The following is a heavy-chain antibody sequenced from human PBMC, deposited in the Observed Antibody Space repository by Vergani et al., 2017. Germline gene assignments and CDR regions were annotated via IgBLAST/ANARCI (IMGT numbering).Heavy chain of an antibody. D-gene: IGHD3-16*01. Sequence: QVQLVESGGGVVQPGRSLRLSCAASGFTFSSYGMHWVRQAPGKGLEWVAVIWYDGSNKYYADSVKCRFTISRDNSKNTLYLQMNSLRAEDTAVYYCARGPGGGYTTRLDYWGQGTLVTVSS. CDR1: GFTFSSYG. J-gene: IGHJ4*02. V-gene: IGHV3-33*01. CDR2: IWYDGSNK. CDR3: ARGPGGGYTTRLDY.